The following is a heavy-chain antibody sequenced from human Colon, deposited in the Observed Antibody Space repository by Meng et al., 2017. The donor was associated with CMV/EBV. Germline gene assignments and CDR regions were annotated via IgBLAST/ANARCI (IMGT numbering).Heavy chain of an antibody. V-gene: IGHV1-2*02. D-gene: IGHD3-16*01. Sequence: QVQLVQSGAEVMKPGXSVKVSCKASGYTFTDNYMHWFRQAPGQGLEWMGSINPHSGTTNYAQIFKGRVTMTRDTSVSTAYMELTDLRSDDTAVYFCARDSYLYISDYWGQGTLVTVSS. J-gene: IGHJ4*02. CDR3: ARDSYLYISDY. CDR1: GYTFTDNY. CDR2: INPHSGTT.